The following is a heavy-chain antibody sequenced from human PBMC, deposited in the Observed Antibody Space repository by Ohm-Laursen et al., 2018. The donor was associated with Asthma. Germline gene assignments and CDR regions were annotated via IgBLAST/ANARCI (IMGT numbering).Heavy chain of an antibody. CDR3: ARGVVSRTTPNWFDP. CDR1: GFIFNNDF. D-gene: IGHD2/OR15-2a*01. CDR2: IHDSGNT. J-gene: IGHJ5*02. Sequence: LRLSCTAAGFIFNNDFMSWIRQAPGKGLEWIGYIHDSGNTQYNPSLKSRVTISLDTSKRQFSLSLNSASAADTAVYYCARGVVSRTTPNWFDPWGQGTLVTVSS. V-gene: IGHV4-59*01.